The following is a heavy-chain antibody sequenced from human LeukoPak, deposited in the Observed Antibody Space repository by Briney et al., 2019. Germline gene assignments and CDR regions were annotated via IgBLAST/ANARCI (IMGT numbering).Heavy chain of an antibody. CDR3: ARGTPAVAGIDY. CDR2: LSYDGTDW. V-gene: IGHV3-30*04. Sequence: AGGSLRLSCAASGFTFTTDPIHWARQTRGKGLEWLGVLSYDGTDWSYADSVRGRFTITRDNSKKTLYLQMNSLTRDDTAVYYCARGTPAVAGIDYWGLGTLVTVSS. J-gene: IGHJ4*02. D-gene: IGHD6-19*01. CDR1: GFTFTTDP.